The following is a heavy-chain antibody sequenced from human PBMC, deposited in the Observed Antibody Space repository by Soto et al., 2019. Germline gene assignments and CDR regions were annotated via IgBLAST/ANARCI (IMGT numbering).Heavy chain of an antibody. CDR2: IYSGGNT. V-gene: IGHV3-53*01. J-gene: IGHJ4*02. CDR3: GRGSTGSSGNLRVDY. Sequence: GGSLRLSCVATGFSVSSNYISWVRQAPGKGLEWVSVIYSGGNTYYADSVEGRFSISRDSSKNTLFLQMNGLRAEDTAMYYCGRGSTGSSGNLRVDYLGQGTLVTVSS. D-gene: IGHD2-2*01. CDR1: GFSVSSNY.